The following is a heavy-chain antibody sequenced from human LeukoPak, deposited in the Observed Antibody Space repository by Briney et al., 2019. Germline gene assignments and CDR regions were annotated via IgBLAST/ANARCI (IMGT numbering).Heavy chain of an antibody. D-gene: IGHD3-10*01. CDR2: IHHSGST. J-gene: IGHJ6*04. V-gene: IGHV4-4*02. Sequence: SETLSLTCAVSGGSISSGNWWSWVRQPPGKGLEWIGEIHHSGSTNYNPSLKSRVTISVDKSKNQFSLKLSSVTAADTAVYYCARAPHYYGSGSYLWGSYYYGMDVWGKGTTVTVSS. CDR3: ARAPHYYGSGSYLWGSYYYGMDV. CDR1: GGSISSGNW.